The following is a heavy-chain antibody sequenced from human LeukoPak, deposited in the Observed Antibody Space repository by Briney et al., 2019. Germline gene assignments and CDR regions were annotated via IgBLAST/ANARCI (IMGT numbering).Heavy chain of an antibody. D-gene: IGHD4-11*01. CDR2: INHSGST. V-gene: IGHV4-34*01. J-gene: IGHJ6*03. Sequence: SETLSLTCAVYGGSFSGYYLSWIRQPPGKGLEWIGEINHSGSTNYNPSLMSRVTISVDTSKNQFSPKLSSVTAADTAVYYCARVTTAFYYYYYYMDVWGKGTTVTVSS. CDR1: GGSFSGYY. CDR3: ARVTTAFYYYYYYMDV.